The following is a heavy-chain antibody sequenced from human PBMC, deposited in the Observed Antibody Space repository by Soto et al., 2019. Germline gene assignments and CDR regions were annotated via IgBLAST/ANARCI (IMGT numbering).Heavy chain of an antibody. CDR1: GFTFSSYA. J-gene: IGHJ5*02. Sequence: GGSLRLSCAASGFTFSSYAMSWVRQAPGKGLEWVSAISGSGGSTYYADSVKGRFTISRDNSKNTLYLQMNSMRAEDTAVYYCAKDPSWFSNISFDPWGQGTLVTVSS. V-gene: IGHV3-23*01. CDR2: ISGSGGST. CDR3: AKDPSWFSNISFDP. D-gene: IGHD4-4*01.